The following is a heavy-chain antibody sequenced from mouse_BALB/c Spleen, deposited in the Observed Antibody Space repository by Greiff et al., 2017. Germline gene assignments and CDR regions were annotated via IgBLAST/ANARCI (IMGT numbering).Heavy chain of an antibody. J-gene: IGHJ4*01. D-gene: IGHD1-1*02. Sequence: VQLQESGAELAKPGASVKMSCKASGYTFTSYWMHWVKQRPGQGLEWIGYINPSTGYTEYNQKFKDKATLTADKSSSTAYMQLSSLTSEDSAVYYCARSNGRNYAMDYWGQGTSVTVSS. CDR1: GYTFTSYW. V-gene: IGHV1-7*01. CDR2: INPSTGYT. CDR3: ARSNGRNYAMDY.